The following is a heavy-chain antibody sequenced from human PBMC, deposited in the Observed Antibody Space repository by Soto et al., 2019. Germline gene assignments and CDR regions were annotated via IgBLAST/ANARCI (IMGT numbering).Heavy chain of an antibody. CDR2: IKRGGGGT. V-gene: IGHV3-23*01. J-gene: IGHJ4*02. CDR1: GFTFSSYW. Sequence: GGSLRLSCAASGFTFSSYWMSWVRQAPGKGLEWVADIKRGGGGTYYADSVKGRFTISRDNAKNTLYLQMNSLRAEDTAVYYCAKGQVVVPAAMGYWGQGTLVTVSS. CDR3: AKGQVVVPAAMGY. D-gene: IGHD2-2*01.